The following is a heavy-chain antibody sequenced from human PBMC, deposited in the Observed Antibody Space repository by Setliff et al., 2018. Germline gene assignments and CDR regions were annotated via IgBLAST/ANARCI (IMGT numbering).Heavy chain of an antibody. CDR2: IIPIFGTA. CDR3: ARDPWQWLTTFTSAEYFQH. CDR1: GGTFSSYA. V-gene: IGHV1-69*06. D-gene: IGHD6-19*01. J-gene: IGHJ1*01. Sequence: SVNVSCKASGGTFSSYAISWVRQAPGQGLEWMGRIIPIFGTANYAQKFQGRVTITADKSTSTAYMELSSLRSEDTAVYYCARDPWQWLTTFTSAEYFQHWGQGTLVTVSS.